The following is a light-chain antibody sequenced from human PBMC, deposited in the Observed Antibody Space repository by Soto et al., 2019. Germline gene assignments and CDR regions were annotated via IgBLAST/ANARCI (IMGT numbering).Light chain of an antibody. V-gene: IGKV3-20*01. CDR3: QQYSSSPRT. CDR1: QSVSSSY. J-gene: IGKJ1*01. Sequence: EIVLTQSPGTLSSSPGERATLSCRASQSVSSSYLAWYQQKPGQAPRLLIYGASSRDTGIPDRFSGSGSGTDFTLTISSLEPEDFAVYYCQQYSSSPRTFGQGTKVEIK. CDR2: GAS.